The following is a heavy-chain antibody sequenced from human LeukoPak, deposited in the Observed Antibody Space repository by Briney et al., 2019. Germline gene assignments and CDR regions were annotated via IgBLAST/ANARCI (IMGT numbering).Heavy chain of an antibody. Sequence: GGSLRLSCGACGFTFNSYWMHWVRQAPGKGPEGVANIKQDGREKYYVDSVRGRFTISRDNAKNSLYLQMNSLGAEDTAVYYCASEGNDLGAFEMWGQGTMVTVSS. J-gene: IGHJ3*02. CDR3: ASEGNDLGAFEM. CDR2: IKQDGREK. D-gene: IGHD1-1*01. CDR1: GFTFNSYW. V-gene: IGHV3-7*01.